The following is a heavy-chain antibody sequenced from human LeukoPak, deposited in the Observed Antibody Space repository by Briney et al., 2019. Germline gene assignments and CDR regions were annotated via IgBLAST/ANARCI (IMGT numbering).Heavy chain of an antibody. CDR1: GGTFSSYA. V-gene: IGHV1-69*04. CDR2: IIPIFGIA. J-gene: IGHJ6*02. Sequence: GASVKVSCKASGGTFSSYAISWVRQAPGQGLEWMGRIIPIFGIANYAQKFQGRVTITADKSTSTAYMELSSLRSEDTAVYYCARTLQQLVLPGDYYYGMDVWGQGTTVTVSS. D-gene: IGHD6-13*01. CDR3: ARTLQQLVLPGDYYYGMDV.